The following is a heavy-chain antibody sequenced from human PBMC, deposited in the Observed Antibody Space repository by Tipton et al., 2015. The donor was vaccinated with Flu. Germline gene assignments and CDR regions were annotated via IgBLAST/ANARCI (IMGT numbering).Heavy chain of an antibody. CDR1: GGSISSYY. CDR3: ARHGYSSSWGAYYYYGMDV. V-gene: IGHV4-59*08. J-gene: IGHJ6*02. D-gene: IGHD6-6*01. CDR2: IYYSGST. Sequence: TLSLTCTVPGGSISSYYWSWIRQPPGKGLEWIGYIYYSGSTNYNPSLKSRVTISVDTSKNQFSLKLSSVTAADTAVYYCARHGYSSSWGAYYYYGMDVWGQGTTVTVSS.